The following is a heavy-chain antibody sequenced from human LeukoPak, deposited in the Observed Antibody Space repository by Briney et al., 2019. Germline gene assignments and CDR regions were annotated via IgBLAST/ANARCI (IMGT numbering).Heavy chain of an antibody. CDR1: GFTFSSGY. V-gene: IGHV3-74*01. CDR2: ISSDGSNT. Sequence: RGSLRLSCAVSGFTFSSGYMHWVRQPPGKGPVWVSRISSDGSNTIYADSVKGRFTISRDDARNTLYLQMNSLRDADTAVYYCARYTGGGVYWGQGTLVTVSS. D-gene: IGHD2-2*02. J-gene: IGHJ4*02. CDR3: ARYTGGGVY.